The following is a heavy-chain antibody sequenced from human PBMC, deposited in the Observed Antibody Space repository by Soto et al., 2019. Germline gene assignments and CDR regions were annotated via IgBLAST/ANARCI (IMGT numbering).Heavy chain of an antibody. D-gene: IGHD4-17*01. J-gene: IGHJ4*02. CDR3: ARGSDYGDPTPDPWGGYYFDY. V-gene: IGHV3-20*04. CDR2: INWNGGST. Sequence: GGSLRLSCAASGFTFDDYGMSWVRQAPGKGLEWVSGINWNGGSTGYADSVKGRFTISRDNAKNSLYLQMNSLRAEDTALYYCARGSDYGDPTPDPWGGYYFDYWGQGTLVTVSS. CDR1: GFTFDDYG.